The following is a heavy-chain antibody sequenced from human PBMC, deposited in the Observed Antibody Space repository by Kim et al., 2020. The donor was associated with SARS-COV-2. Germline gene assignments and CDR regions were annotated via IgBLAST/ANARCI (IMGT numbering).Heavy chain of an antibody. V-gene: IGHV3-11*06. J-gene: IGHJ6*02. D-gene: IGHD3-22*01. Sequence: GRFTSSRDKAKNSLYLQMNSLRAEDTAVYYCARDNYYDSSNYYYYYGMDVWGQGTTVTVSS. CDR3: ARDNYYDSSNYYYYYGMDV.